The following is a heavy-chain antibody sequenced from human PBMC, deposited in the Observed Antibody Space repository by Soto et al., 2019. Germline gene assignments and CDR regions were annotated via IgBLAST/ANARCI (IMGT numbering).Heavy chain of an antibody. CDR1: GGSISSGGYS. D-gene: IGHD4-17*01. CDR3: ARVDYGDYVAAFDI. V-gene: IGHV4-30-2*05. CDR2: IYHSGST. Sequence: SETLSLTCAVSGGSISSGGYSWSWIRQPPGKGLEWIGYIYHSGSTYYNPSLKSRVTISVDTSKNQFSLKLSSVTAADTAVYYCARVDYGDYVAAFDIWGQGTMVTVSS. J-gene: IGHJ3*02.